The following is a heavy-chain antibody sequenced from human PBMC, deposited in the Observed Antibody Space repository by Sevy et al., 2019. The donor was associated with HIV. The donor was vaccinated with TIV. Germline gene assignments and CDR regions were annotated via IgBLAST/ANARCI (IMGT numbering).Heavy chain of an antibody. V-gene: IGHV3-7*01. D-gene: IGHD6-6*01. Sequence: GGSLRLSCAASAFTFGSYWMTWVRQAPGKGLEWVANIKEDGSGRFYVDSVRGRFTVSRDNAKKTLYLQMNNLRGEDTALYYCARLYSSSSGRGLDNWGQGALATVSS. CDR2: IKEDGSGR. J-gene: IGHJ4*02. CDR3: ARLYSSSSGRGLDN. CDR1: AFTFGSYW.